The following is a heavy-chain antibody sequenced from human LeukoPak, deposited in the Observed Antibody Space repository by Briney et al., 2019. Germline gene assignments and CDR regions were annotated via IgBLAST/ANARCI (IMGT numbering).Heavy chain of an antibody. CDR1: GGSISGHY. CDR3: ARFGVDYDMDV. Sequence: SETLSLTCSVSGGSISGHYWAWIRQPPGKGLEWIGQIHYTGKPYYNPSLKSRITISVDTSKNQVCLEVSSVTAADPAIYYCARFGVDYDMDVWGHGTRSPSS. V-gene: IGHV4-59*11. J-gene: IGHJ6*02. D-gene: IGHD3-16*01. CDR2: IHYTGKP.